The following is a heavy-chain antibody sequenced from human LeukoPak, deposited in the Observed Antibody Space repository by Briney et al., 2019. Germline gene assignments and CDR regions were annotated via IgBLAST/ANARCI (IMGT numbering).Heavy chain of an antibody. CDR2: ISASGGST. CDR1: RFTFSNYA. Sequence: GGSLRLSCAASRFTFSNYAMNWVRQAPGKGLEWVSAISASGGSTYYAGSVKGRFTLSRDNSKNTLFLQMNSLRAEDTALYYCAKARRIQLWLSWGQGTLVTVSS. D-gene: IGHD5-18*01. CDR3: AKARRIQLWLS. V-gene: IGHV3-23*01. J-gene: IGHJ5*02.